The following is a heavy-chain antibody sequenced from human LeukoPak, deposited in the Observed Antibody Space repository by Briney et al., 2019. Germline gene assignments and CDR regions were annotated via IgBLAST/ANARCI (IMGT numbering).Heavy chain of an antibody. V-gene: IGHV3-23*01. CDR1: GFTFSSYA. CDR2: ISGSGDNT. J-gene: IGHJ4*02. CDR3: AKGSYYDSSGSFHFDY. D-gene: IGHD3-22*01. Sequence: GGSLRLSCAASGFTFSSYAMSWVRQAPGKGLEWVSGISGSGDNTYYADSVKGRFTISRDNSKNTLYVQVNSLGTEDTAAYYRAKGSYYDSSGSFHFDYWGQGTLVTVSS.